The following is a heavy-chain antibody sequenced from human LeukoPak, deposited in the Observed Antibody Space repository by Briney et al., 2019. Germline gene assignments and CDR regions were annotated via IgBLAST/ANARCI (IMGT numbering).Heavy chain of an antibody. D-gene: IGHD4-11*01. CDR1: GGSISSSSYY. J-gene: IGHJ5*02. CDR2: IYYSGST. CDR3: ARLSETTVTPNWFDP. V-gene: IGHV4-39*01. Sequence: PSETLSLTCTVSGGSISSSSYYWGWIRQPPGKGLEWIGNIYYSGSTYYNPSLKSRVTISVATSKNQFSLKPSSVTAADTAVYYGARLSETTVTPNWFDPWGQGTLVTVSS.